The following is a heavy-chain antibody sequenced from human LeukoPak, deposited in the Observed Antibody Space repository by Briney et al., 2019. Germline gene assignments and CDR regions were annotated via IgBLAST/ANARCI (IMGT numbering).Heavy chain of an antibody. D-gene: IGHD3-22*01. CDR3: ARHAAYYYDSSPGGGHFDY. CDR1: GASISSYY. J-gene: IGHJ4*02. V-gene: IGHV4-4*09. CDR2: IYTSGST. Sequence: SETLSLTCTVSGASISSYYWSWIRQPPGKGLEWIGYIYTSGSTNYNPSLKSRVTISVDTSKNQFSLKLSSVTAADTAVYYCARHAAYYYDSSPGGGHFDYWGQGTLVTVSS.